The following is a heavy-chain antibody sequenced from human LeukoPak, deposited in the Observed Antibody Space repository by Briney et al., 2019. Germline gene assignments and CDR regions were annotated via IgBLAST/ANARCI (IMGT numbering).Heavy chain of an antibody. D-gene: IGHD4-17*01. Sequence: GGSLRLSCAASGFTFSSYWMSWVRQAPGKGLEWVANIKQDGSEKYYVDSVKGRFTISRVNAKNSLYLQMNSLRAEDTAVYYCARASPYGDYGLDYWGQGTLVTVSS. V-gene: IGHV3-7*01. CDR1: GFTFSSYW. CDR3: ARASPYGDYGLDY. J-gene: IGHJ4*02. CDR2: IKQDGSEK.